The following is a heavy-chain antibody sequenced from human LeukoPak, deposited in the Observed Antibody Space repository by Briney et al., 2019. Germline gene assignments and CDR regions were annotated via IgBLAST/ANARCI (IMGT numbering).Heavy chain of an antibody. D-gene: IGHD2-15*01. CDR2: IYYSGST. V-gene: IGHV4-59*01. J-gene: IGHJ2*01. CDR3: ARGTATAATRYFYL. CDR1: GGSISSYY. Sequence: SETLSLTCTVSGGSISSYYWSWIRQPPGKGLEWIGYIYYSGSTNNNPSLKSRVTISLDTSKNQFSLKLSSVTAADTAVYYCARGTATAATRYFYLWGLGTLVTV.